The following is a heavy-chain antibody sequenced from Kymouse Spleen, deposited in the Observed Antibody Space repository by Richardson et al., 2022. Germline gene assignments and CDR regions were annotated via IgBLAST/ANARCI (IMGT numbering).Heavy chain of an antibody. D-gene: IGHD3-10*01. Sequence: QVQLQQWGAGLLKPSETLSLTCAVYGGSFSGYYWSWIRQPPGKGLEWIGEINHSGSTNYNPSLKSRVTISVDTSKNQFSLKLSSVTAADTAVYYCARGSGIVRPFDYWGQGTLVTVSS. CDR3: ARGSGIVRPFDY. J-gene: IGHJ4*02. CDR1: GGSFSGYY. CDR2: INHSGST. V-gene: IGHV4-34*01.